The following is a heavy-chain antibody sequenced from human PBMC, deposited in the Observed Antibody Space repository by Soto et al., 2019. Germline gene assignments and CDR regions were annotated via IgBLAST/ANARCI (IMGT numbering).Heavy chain of an antibody. D-gene: IGHD6-6*01. V-gene: IGHV4-30-2*01. CDR2: IYHSGST. J-gene: IGHJ4*02. CDR1: GGSISSGGYS. Sequence: SETLSLTCAVSGGSISSGGYSWSWIRQPPGKGLEWIGYIYHSGSTYYNPSLKSRVTISVDRSKSQFSLKLSSVTAADTAVYYCASFYSSSSGTFFDYWGQGTLVTVS. CDR3: ASFYSSSSGTFFDY.